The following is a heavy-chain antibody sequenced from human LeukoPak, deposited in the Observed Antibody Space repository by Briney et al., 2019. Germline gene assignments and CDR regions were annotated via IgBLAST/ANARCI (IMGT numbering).Heavy chain of an antibody. D-gene: IGHD4-23*01. V-gene: IGHV3-53*01. CDR2: IHNVVTT. J-gene: IGHJ4*02. CDR1: GLTVSNNY. Sequence: GGSLRLSCAASGLTVSNNYMNWVRQAPGKGLEWISVIHNVVTTHYAESVQGRFTISSDTSQNTVYLQMNGLRAEDTAVYYCILTTVATSIEWWGPGTLVTVSP. CDR3: ILTTVATSIEW.